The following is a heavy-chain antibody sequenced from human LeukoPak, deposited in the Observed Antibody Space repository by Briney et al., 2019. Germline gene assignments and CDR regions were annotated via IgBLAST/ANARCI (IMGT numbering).Heavy chain of an antibody. J-gene: IGHJ4*02. V-gene: IGHV1-18*01. CDR1: GYTFTSYG. CDR3: ARVLGETYYDYVWGSCDY. D-gene: IGHD3-16*01. Sequence: ASVKVSCKASGYTFTSYGISWVRQAPGQGLEWMGWISAYNGNTNYAQKLQGRVTMTTDTSTSTAYMELRSLRSDDTAVYYCARVLGETYYDYVWGSCDYWGQGTLVTVSS. CDR2: ISAYNGNT.